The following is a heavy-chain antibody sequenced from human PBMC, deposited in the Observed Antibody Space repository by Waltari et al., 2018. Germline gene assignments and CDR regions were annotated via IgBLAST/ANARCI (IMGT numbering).Heavy chain of an antibody. D-gene: IGHD3-16*02. Sequence: QVQLVQSGAEVKKPGASVKVSCKVSGYTRTEMSMHWVRQAPGKGLEWMGGVDPEDGETIYAQKFQGRLTMTEDTSTDTAYMTLSSLKSDDTAVYYCVTLRWGEISLLNYFDSWGQGTLVTVSS. CDR3: VTLRWGEISLLNYFDS. CDR2: VDPEDGET. J-gene: IGHJ4*02. CDR1: GYTRTEMS. V-gene: IGHV1-24*01.